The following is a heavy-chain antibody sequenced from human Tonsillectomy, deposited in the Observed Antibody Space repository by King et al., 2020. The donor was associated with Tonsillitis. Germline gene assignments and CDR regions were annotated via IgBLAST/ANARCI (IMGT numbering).Heavy chain of an antibody. J-gene: IGHJ3*02. D-gene: IGHD2-21*02. V-gene: IGHV3-9*01. Sequence: VQLVESGGGLVQPGRSLRLSCAASGFTFDDYAMHWVRQAPGKGLEWVSGISWNSGSICYADSVKGRFTISRDNAKNSLYLQMNSLRAEDTALYYCARGYCGGDCKHDAFDIWGQGTMVTVSS. CDR2: ISWNSGSI. CDR1: GFTFDDYA. CDR3: ARGYCGGDCKHDAFDI.